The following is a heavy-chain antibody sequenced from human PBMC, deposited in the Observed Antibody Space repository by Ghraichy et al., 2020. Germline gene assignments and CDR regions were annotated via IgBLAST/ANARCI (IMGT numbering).Heavy chain of an antibody. J-gene: IGHJ3*02. Sequence: SVKVSCKASGGTFSSYAISWVRQAPGQGLEWMGGIIPIFGTANYAQKFQGRVTITADESTSTAYMELSSLRSEDTAVYYCARHPDYGDKRGAFDIWGQGTMVTVSS. D-gene: IGHD4-17*01. CDR2: IIPIFGTA. V-gene: IGHV1-69*13. CDR3: ARHPDYGDKRGAFDI. CDR1: GGTFSSYA.